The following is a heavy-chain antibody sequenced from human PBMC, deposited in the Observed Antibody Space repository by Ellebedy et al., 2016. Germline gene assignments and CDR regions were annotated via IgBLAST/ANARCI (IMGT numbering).Heavy chain of an antibody. CDR3: ATGGFLYFDY. J-gene: IGHJ4*02. Sequence: GESLKISXAASGFTFSSYAMHWVRQAPGKGLEWVAVISYDGSNKYYADSVKGRFTISRDNSKNSLYLQMNSLRAEDTAVYYCATGGFLYFDYWGQGTLVTVSS. CDR2: ISYDGSNK. D-gene: IGHD3-16*01. CDR1: GFTFSSYA. V-gene: IGHV3-30-3*01.